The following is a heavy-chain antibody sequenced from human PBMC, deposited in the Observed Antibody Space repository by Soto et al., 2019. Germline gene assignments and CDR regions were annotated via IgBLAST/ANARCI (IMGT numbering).Heavy chain of an antibody. J-gene: IGHJ6*02. CDR1: GGTFSSYA. Sequence: QVQLVQSGAEVKKPGSSVKVSCKPSGGTFSSYAISWVRQAPGQGLEGMGGIIHISDTTNYTQKYKDRVTITANESSSTAYMELSSLRSEDTALYYCARTQGSSTSLEIYYYYYYGMDVWGQGTTVTVSS. V-gene: IGHV1-69*01. CDR3: ARTQGSSTSLEIYYYYYYGMDV. D-gene: IGHD2-2*01. CDR2: IIHISDTT.